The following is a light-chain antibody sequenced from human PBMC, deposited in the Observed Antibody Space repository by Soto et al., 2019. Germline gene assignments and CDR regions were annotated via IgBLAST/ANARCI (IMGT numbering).Light chain of an antibody. CDR1: QRVYSN. CDR3: QQYTNWPPNT. Sequence: EILMTQSPDTLSLSPGGSATLSCRASQRVYSNLAWYQQRPGQAPRLLIYGAYTRATGVPARFSGRGSGTKFTLTISSLQSEDFAVYYCQQYTNWPPNTFGQGTKVDIK. V-gene: IGKV3-15*01. J-gene: IGKJ1*01. CDR2: GAY.